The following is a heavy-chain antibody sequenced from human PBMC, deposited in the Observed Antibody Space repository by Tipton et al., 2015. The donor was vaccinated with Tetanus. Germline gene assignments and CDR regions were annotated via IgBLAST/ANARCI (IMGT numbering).Heavy chain of an antibody. Sequence: SLRLSCAASGFTFDDYAMHWVRQAPGKGLEWVSGITWDSANRGYADSVKGRFTISRDTSKNTVLLQMNSLGVEDTAVYYCAREYYYYMDVWGKGTTVTVSS. V-gene: IGHV3-9*01. CDR3: AREYYYYMDV. J-gene: IGHJ6*03. CDR2: ITWDSANR. CDR1: GFTFDDYA.